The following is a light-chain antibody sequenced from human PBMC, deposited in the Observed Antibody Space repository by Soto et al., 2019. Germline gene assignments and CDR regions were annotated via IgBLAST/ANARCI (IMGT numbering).Light chain of an antibody. CDR1: QSVSSN. CDR3: QQYSDWPLT. V-gene: IGKV3D-15*01. CDR2: GAS. J-gene: IGKJ4*01. Sequence: EIVMTQYQATLSVSPGERATLSCRASQSVSSNLAWYQQKPGQAPRLLIFGASTRATGTPARFSGSGSETELTLTISSLQSEDFAVYYCQQYSDWPLTFGGGTKVDIK.